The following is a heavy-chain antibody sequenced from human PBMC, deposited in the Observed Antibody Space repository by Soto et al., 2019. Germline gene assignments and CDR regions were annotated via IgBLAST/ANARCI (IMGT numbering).Heavy chain of an antibody. CDR1: GFTFYAYA. V-gene: IGHV3-23*01. CDR2: ISARGDK. D-gene: IGHD2-21*02. J-gene: IGHJ4*02. Sequence: EVQLLESGGGSAQPGGSLRLSCAGSGFTFYAYAMSWVRQAPGKGRDWVSGISARGDKEYIESGKGRFTISRDNSRNTLYLQMNSLRPDDTAVYYCAKPGPVTARIRFDYWGQGALVTVSS. CDR3: AKPGPVTARIRFDY.